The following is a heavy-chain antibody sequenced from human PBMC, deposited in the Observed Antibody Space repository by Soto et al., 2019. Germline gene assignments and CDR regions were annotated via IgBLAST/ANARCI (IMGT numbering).Heavy chain of an antibody. D-gene: IGHD6-19*01. CDR3: ANLAVAGWGGVDY. V-gene: IGHV3-23*01. Sequence: GGSLRLSCAASGFTFSSYAMSWVRQAPGKGLEWVSAISGSGGSTYYADSVKGRFTISRDNSKKTLYLQMNSLRAEDTAEYYCANLAVAGWGGVDYRGPGTLVTVSS. CDR2: ISGSGGST. J-gene: IGHJ4*02. CDR1: GFTFSSYA.